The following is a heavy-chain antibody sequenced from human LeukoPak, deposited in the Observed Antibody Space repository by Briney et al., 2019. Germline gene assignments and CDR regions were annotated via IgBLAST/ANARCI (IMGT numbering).Heavy chain of an antibody. V-gene: IGHV1-8*01. Sequence: ASVKVSCKASGYTFTSYDINWVRQATGQGLEWMGWMNPNSGNTGYAQKFQGRVTMTRNTSISTAYMELSSLRSEDTAVYYCARGYHEYSSSWYYFDYWGQGTLVTVSS. CDR1: GYTFTSYD. CDR2: MNPNSGNT. CDR3: ARGYHEYSSSWYYFDY. J-gene: IGHJ4*02. D-gene: IGHD6-13*01.